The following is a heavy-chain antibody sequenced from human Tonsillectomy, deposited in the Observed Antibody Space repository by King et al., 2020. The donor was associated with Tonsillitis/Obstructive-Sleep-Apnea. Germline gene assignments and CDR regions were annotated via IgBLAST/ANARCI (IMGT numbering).Heavy chain of an antibody. Sequence: VQLVESGGGLVQPGGSLRLSCAASGFTFSSFWMHWVRQAPGKGLVWVSRINSDGSSTSYADSVKGRFTISRDNAKNTLYLQMNSLRAEDTAVYYCAREGGWDYGGNRDYWGQGTLVTVSS. D-gene: IGHD4-23*01. J-gene: IGHJ4*02. CDR1: GFTFSSFW. CDR3: AREGGWDYGGNRDY. CDR2: INSDGSST. V-gene: IGHV3-74*01.